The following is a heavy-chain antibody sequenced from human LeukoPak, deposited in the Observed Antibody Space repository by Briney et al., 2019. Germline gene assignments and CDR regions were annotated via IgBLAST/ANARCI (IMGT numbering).Heavy chain of an antibody. Sequence: SETLSLTCTVSGGSISSYYWTWIRQPAGKGLEWIGRIYPSGSTSYNPSLKSRVTMSVDTSKNQFSLKLSSVTAADTAVYYCARENSGSYREFDYWGQGTLVTVSS. D-gene: IGHD1-26*01. CDR1: GGSISSYY. CDR3: ARENSGSYREFDY. CDR2: IYPSGST. J-gene: IGHJ4*02. V-gene: IGHV4-4*07.